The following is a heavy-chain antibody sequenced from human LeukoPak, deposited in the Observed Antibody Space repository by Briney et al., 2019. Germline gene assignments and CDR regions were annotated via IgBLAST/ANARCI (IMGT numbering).Heavy chain of an antibody. CDR3: ARNSRVASTSGLNY. J-gene: IGHJ4*02. CDR2: NTPIFGEA. CDR1: GGTFSSYP. D-gene: IGHD5-12*01. Sequence: SVKVSCKVSGGTFSSYPISWVRQAPGQGLEWMGENTPIFGEAQNAEKFQGRVTITADEPTSTVYMELTSLRLDDTAMYYCARNSRVASTSGLNYWGQGTLVTVSS. V-gene: IGHV1-69*13.